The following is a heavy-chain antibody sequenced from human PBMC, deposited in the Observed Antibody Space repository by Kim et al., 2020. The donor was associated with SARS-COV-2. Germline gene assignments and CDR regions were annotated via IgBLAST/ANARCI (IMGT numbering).Heavy chain of an antibody. Sequence: SETLSLTCTVSGASISSYYWTWIRQPPGKGLEWIGYIFHSGSTSSNPSLKSRVTISLDTSQKQFSLKLSSVTAADTAVYYCASQKYIAVASTHAFDIWGQGTMVAVSA. CDR1: GASISSYY. V-gene: IGHV4-59*08. CDR2: IFHSGST. J-gene: IGHJ3*02. CDR3: ASQKYIAVASTHAFDI. D-gene: IGHD6-19*01.